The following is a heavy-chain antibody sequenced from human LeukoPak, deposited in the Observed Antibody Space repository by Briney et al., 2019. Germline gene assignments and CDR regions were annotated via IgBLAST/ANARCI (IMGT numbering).Heavy chain of an antibody. V-gene: IGHV3-30*02. D-gene: IGHD1-14*01. CDR1: GFTFSSYG. CDR3: VKDNPLDY. Sequence: PGGSLRLSCGASGFTFSSYGMLWVRQSPGKGLEWVAFIRYDGNIKFYVDSMKGRFTISRDNSKNKLYLHINSLRPEDTALYYGVKDNPLDYWGQGTLVTVSS. J-gene: IGHJ4*02. CDR2: IRYDGNIK.